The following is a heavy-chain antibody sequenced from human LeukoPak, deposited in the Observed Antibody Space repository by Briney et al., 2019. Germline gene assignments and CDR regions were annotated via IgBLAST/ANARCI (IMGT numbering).Heavy chain of an antibody. V-gene: IGHV4-39*01. D-gene: IGHD3-22*01. CDR3: ARQTMIVVVITSFSPDAFDI. CDR2: IYYSGST. CDR1: GGSISSSSYY. Sequence: SETLSLTCTVSGGSISSSSYYWGWIRQPPGKGLELIGSIYYSGSTYYNPSLKSRVTISVDTSKNQFSLKLSSVTAADTAVYYCARQTMIVVVITSFSPDAFDIWGQGTMVTVSS. J-gene: IGHJ3*02.